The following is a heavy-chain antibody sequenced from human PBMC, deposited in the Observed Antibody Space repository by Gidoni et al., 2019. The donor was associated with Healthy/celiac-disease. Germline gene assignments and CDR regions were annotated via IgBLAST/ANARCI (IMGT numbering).Heavy chain of an antibody. CDR2: ISGSGGST. CDR3: AKDLPVGYYESSGYFDY. V-gene: IGHV3-23*01. Sequence: EVQLLESGGCLVQPGGSLSLSCAAYGFTFSRHPMSWVRQAPGKGLEWVSAISGSGGSTYDADSVKGRFTISRDNSKNTLYLQMNSLRAEDTAVYYCAKDLPVGYYESSGYFDYWGQGTLVTVSS. J-gene: IGHJ4*02. D-gene: IGHD3-22*01. CDR1: GFTFSRHP.